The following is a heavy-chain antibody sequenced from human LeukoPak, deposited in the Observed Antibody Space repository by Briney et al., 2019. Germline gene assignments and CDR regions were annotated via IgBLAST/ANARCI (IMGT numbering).Heavy chain of an antibody. D-gene: IGHD1-26*01. CDR1: GFTFSDYG. CDR3: AKDRGSFSTKADS. CDR2: IWYDGTNK. Sequence: GGSLRLSCAASGFTFSDYGIHWVRQAPGKGLEWVAVIWYDGTNKYYGDSVKGRFTISRDNSKNTLYLQMNSLRAEDTAVYYCAKDRGSFSTKADSWGQGTLVTVSS. J-gene: IGHJ5*01. V-gene: IGHV3-33*06.